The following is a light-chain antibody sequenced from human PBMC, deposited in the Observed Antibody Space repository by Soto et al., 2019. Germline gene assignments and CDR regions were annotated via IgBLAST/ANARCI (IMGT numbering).Light chain of an antibody. CDR1: SGHITYI. J-gene: IGLJ3*02. CDR3: ENWDSNTPRV. V-gene: IGLV4-60*02. Sequence: QLVLTQSSSASASLGSSVKLTCTLSSGHITYIIAWHQQQPGKAPRYLMKVEGSGSYNKGSGVPDCFSGSSSGADRYLTISNLQFEDEADYYYENWDSNTPRVFGGGTKLTVL. CDR2: VEGSGSY.